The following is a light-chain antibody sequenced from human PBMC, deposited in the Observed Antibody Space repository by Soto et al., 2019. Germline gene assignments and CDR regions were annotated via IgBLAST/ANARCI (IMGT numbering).Light chain of an antibody. CDR2: EVS. J-gene: IGLJ1*01. CDR1: SGDVGGYYY. Sequence: QSALTQPASVSGSPGQSITISCTGTSGDVGGYYYVSWYQQLPGKAPKLMISEVSNRPSGVSNRFSGSKSGNTASLTISGLQAEDEADYYCSSYTSSSTLLFGTGTKLTVL. CDR3: SSYTSSSTLL. V-gene: IGLV2-14*01.